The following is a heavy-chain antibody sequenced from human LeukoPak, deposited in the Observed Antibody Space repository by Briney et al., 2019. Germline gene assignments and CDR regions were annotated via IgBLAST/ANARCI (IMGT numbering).Heavy chain of an antibody. V-gene: IGHV4-39*01. D-gene: IGHD3-22*01. Sequence: SETLSLTCTVSGGSISSSSYYWGWIRQPPGKGLEWIGSIYYSGSTYYNPSLKSRFTISVDTSKNQFSLKLSSVTAADTAVYYCASGSAMIVVVTTPFDYWGQGTLVTVSS. J-gene: IGHJ4*02. CDR3: ASGSAMIVVVTTPFDY. CDR1: GGSISSSSYY. CDR2: IYYSGST.